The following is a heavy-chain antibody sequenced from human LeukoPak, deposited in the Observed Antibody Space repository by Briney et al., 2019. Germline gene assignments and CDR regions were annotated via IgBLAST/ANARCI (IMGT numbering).Heavy chain of an antibody. V-gene: IGHV4-39*07. CDR2: IYYTGTT. CDR1: GGPISTSSYF. Sequence: SETLSLTCTVSGGPISTSSYFWAWIRQPPGKGLEWIGAIYYTGTTYYNPSLKSRVNISVDTSKNQLFLRLNSVTAADTAVYYCAKDAELRGVSYNWFDPWGQGTLVTVSS. CDR3: AKDAELRGVSYNWFDP. J-gene: IGHJ5*02. D-gene: IGHD1-7*01.